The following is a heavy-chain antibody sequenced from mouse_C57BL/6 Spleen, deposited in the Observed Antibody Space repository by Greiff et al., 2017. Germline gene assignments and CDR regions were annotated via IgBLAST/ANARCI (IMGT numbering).Heavy chain of an antibody. J-gene: IGHJ2*01. V-gene: IGHV3-6*01. CDR3: ARDSYDGTLDY. CDR2: ISYDGSN. Sequence: EVQVVESGPGLVKPSQSLSLTCSVTGYSITSGYYWNWIRQFPGNKLEWMGYISYDGSNNYNPSLKNRISITRDTSKNQFFLKLNSVTTEDTATYYCARDSYDGTLDYWGQGTTLTVSS. D-gene: IGHD2-3*01. CDR1: GYSITSGYY.